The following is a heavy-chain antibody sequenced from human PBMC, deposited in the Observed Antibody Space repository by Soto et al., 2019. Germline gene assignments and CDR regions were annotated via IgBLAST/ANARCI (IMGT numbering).Heavy chain of an antibody. V-gene: IGHV1-3*01. Sequence: QVQLVQSGAEVKKPGASVKVSCKASGYTFTSYAMHWVRQAPGQRLEWMGWINAGNGNTKYSQKFQGRVTITRDTSASTAYMELSSLRSEDTAVYYCARDQWACSSTSCYPYYFDYWGQGTLVTVSS. CDR1: GYTFTSYA. D-gene: IGHD2-2*01. CDR3: ARDQWACSSTSCYPYYFDY. CDR2: INAGNGNT. J-gene: IGHJ4*02.